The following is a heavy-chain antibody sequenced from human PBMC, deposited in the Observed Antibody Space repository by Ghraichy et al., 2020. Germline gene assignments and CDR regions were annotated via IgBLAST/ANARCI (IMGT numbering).Heavy chain of an antibody. Sequence: ASVKVSCKASGYTFTSYAMHWVRQAPGQRLEWMGWINAGNGNTKYSQKFQGRVTITRDTSASTAYMELSSLRSEDTAVYYCARQQVAVYYYYGMDVWGQGTTVTVSS. J-gene: IGHJ6*02. CDR3: ARQQVAVYYYYGMDV. V-gene: IGHV1-3*01. D-gene: IGHD6-19*01. CDR2: INAGNGNT. CDR1: GYTFTSYA.